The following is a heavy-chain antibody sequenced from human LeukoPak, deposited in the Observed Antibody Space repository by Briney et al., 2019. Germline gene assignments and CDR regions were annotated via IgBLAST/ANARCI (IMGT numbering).Heavy chain of an antibody. J-gene: IGHJ4*02. V-gene: IGHV1-18*01. CDR2: ISGKNGDT. Sequence: ASVKVSCKTSGYSFTTFGMTWVQQAPGQGLEWMGWISGKNGDTKSTQKLQGRVTMTTDTSTSTAYMELKSLTSDDTAVYYCARAGATVTRHFDYWGQGTLVTVSS. D-gene: IGHD4-17*01. CDR1: GYSFTTFG. CDR3: ARAGATVTRHFDY.